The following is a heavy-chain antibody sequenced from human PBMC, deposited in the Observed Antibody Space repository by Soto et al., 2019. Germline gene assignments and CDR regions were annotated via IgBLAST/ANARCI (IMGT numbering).Heavy chain of an antibody. D-gene: IGHD2-21*01. V-gene: IGHV3-53*01. CDR2: IYSGGNP. CDR1: GFSVGGNY. Sequence: EERLVQSGGGLDQQGGSLRLSCAASGFSVGGNYMSWVRQAPGKGLELVSLIYSGGNPFYADSMKGRFTLSRDNSNNMLYLQMDSLRAEDTAVYYCARGPNSDCSGQGTLVTVSS. CDR3: ARGPNSDC. J-gene: IGHJ4*02.